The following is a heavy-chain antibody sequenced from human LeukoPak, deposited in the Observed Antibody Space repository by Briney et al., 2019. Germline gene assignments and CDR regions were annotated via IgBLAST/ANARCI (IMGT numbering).Heavy chain of an antibody. Sequence: ASVKVSCKASGGTFSSYAISWVRQAPGQGREWMGGIIPIFGTANYAQKFQGRVTITTDESTSTAYMELSSLRSEDTAVYYCATINWNYSIGFEYWGQGTLVTVSS. CDR3: ATINWNYSIGFEY. D-gene: IGHD1-7*01. J-gene: IGHJ4*02. V-gene: IGHV1-69*05. CDR1: GGTFSSYA. CDR2: IIPIFGTA.